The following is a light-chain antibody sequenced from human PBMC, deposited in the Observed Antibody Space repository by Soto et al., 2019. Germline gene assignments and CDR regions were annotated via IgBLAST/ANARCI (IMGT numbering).Light chain of an antibody. CDR1: QNVNSN. CDR2: GAS. J-gene: IGKJ1*01. V-gene: IGKV3-20*01. Sequence: EIVMTQSPASLSVSPGERATLSCRASQNVNSNLAWYQQKPGQAPRLLIYGASNRATGIPDRFSGSGSGTDFTLTISRLEPEDFAVYYCQQYGSSGTFGQGTKVDIK. CDR3: QQYGSSGT.